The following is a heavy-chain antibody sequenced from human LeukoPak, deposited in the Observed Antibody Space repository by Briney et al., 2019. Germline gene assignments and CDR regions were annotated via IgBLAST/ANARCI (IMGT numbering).Heavy chain of an antibody. D-gene: IGHD2-2*01. J-gene: IGHJ5*02. Sequence: GGSLRLSCAASGFTFSSDAMSWVRQAPGKGLEWVSAISGSGGSTYYADSVKGRFTISRDNSKNTLYLQMNSLRAEDTAVYYCAKAPVPIIATNWFDPWGQGTLVTVSS. CDR2: ISGSGGST. V-gene: IGHV3-23*01. CDR1: GFTFSSDA. CDR3: AKAPVPIIATNWFDP.